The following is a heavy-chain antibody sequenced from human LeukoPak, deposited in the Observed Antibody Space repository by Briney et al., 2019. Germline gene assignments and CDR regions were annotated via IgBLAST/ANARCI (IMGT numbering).Heavy chain of an antibody. CDR1: GLTVTDYY. D-gene: IGHD2-15*01. CDR2: IGGSASNI. Sequence: SLRLSCAASGLTVTDYYMHWIRQAPGKGLEWVSFIGGSASNIYYADSVKGRFTISRDNAKNSLYLQMNSLRAEDTAVYYCAKEWSAFDIWGQGTMVTVPS. V-gene: IGHV3-11*04. CDR3: AKEWSAFDI. J-gene: IGHJ3*02.